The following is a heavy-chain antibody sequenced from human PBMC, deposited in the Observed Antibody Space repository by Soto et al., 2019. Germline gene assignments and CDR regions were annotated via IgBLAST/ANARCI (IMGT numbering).Heavy chain of an antibody. CDR1: GGSFSGYY. D-gene: IGHD6-19*01. CDR2: INHSGST. Sequence: PSETLSLTCAVYGGSFSGYYWSWIRQPPGKGVEWSGEINHSGSTNYNPSLKSRVTISVDTSKNQFSLKLSSVTAADTAVYYCARGGATRGSASGWYYASPRPGTQNWFDPWGQGTLVTVSS. CDR3: ARGGATRGSASGWYYASPRPGTQNWFDP. J-gene: IGHJ5*02. V-gene: IGHV4-34*01.